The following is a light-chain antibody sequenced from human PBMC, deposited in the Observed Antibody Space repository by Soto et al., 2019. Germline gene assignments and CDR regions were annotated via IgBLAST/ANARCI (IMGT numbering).Light chain of an antibody. J-gene: IGKJ2*01. CDR1: QGIRSD. CDR2: AAS. V-gene: IGKV1-9*01. CDR3: QQLNSFPYT. Sequence: QLTQSPSSLSASVGDRVTITCRASQGIRSDLAWYQQQPGKAPKLLIYAASILQGGVPSRFSGSVSGTDFTLTISSLQAEDFASYYCQQLNSFPYTFGQGTKLGIK.